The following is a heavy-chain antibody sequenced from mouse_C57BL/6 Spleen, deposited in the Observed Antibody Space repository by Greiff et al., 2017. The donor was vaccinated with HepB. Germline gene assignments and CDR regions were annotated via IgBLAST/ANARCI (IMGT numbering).Heavy chain of an antibody. Sequence: EVHLVESGGGLVQPKGSLKLSCAASGFSFNTYAMNWVRQAPGKGLEWVARIRSKSNNYATYYADSVKDRFTISRDDSESMLYLQMNNLKTEDTAMYYCVRQGDYYGSSYKYFDVWGTGTTVTVSS. V-gene: IGHV10-1*01. D-gene: IGHD1-1*01. CDR2: IRSKSNNYAT. CDR1: GFSFNTYA. CDR3: VRQGDYYGSSYKYFDV. J-gene: IGHJ1*03.